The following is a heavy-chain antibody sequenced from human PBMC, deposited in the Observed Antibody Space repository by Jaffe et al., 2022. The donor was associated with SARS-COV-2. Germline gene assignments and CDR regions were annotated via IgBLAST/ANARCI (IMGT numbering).Heavy chain of an antibody. J-gene: IGHJ4*02. D-gene: IGHD6-13*01. CDR1: GFSLSNAKLG. CDR2: IFSNDEK. V-gene: IGHV2-26*01. Sequence: QVTLKESGPVLVKPTETLTLTCNVSGFSLSNAKLGVSWIRQPPGKALEWLAHIFSNDEKSYSTSLKSRLTISKDTSKSQVVLRMTNMDPVDTAAYYCARIRGSWYLFDHWGQGTLVTVSS. CDR3: ARIRGSWYLFDH.